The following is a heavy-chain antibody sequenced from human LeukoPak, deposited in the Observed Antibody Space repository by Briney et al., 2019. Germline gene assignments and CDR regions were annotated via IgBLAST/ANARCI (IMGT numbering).Heavy chain of an antibody. J-gene: IGHJ4*02. CDR1: GYTFTSYG. CDR2: ISAYNGNT. D-gene: IGHD6-13*01. CDR3: AREDKSLRRMAAAGTLDY. V-gene: IGHV1-18*01. Sequence: ASVKVSCKASGYTFTSYGISWVRQAPGQGLEWMGWISAYNGNTNYAQKLQGRVTMTTDTSTSTAYMELRSLRSDDTAVYYCAREDKSLRRMAAAGTLDYWGQGTLVTVSS.